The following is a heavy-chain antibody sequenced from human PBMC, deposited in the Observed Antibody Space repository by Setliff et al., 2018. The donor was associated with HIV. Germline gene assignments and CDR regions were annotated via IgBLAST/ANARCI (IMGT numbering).Heavy chain of an antibody. CDR1: GFTFSNYA. J-gene: IGHJ2*01. Sequence: PGGSLRLSCAASGFTFSNYAMTWVRQAPGKGLEWVAAISASGINTYHADSVKGRFTISRDNPKNTLYLQMNSLRVDDTAIYYCARGEITGYYVTLYWYFDLWGRGTLVTVSS. CDR2: ISASGINT. D-gene: IGHD3-9*01. V-gene: IGHV3-23*01. CDR3: ARGEITGYYVTLYWYFDL.